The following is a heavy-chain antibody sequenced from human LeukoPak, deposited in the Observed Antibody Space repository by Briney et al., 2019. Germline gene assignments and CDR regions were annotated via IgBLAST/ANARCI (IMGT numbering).Heavy chain of an antibody. D-gene: IGHD4-11*01. CDR1: AGSIRSGDYS. CDR2: IYYSGST. Sequence: SETLSLTCTVSAGSIRSGDYSRNWIRQHPGKGLEWIGYIYYSGSTYYNPSLTSRVTMSVDTSKNQFSLKLSSVTAADTAIYYCARDHTETSSLNFRNYYYYGMDIWGQGTTVIVSS. CDR3: ARDHTETSSLNFRNYYYYGMDI. V-gene: IGHV4-31*03. J-gene: IGHJ6*02.